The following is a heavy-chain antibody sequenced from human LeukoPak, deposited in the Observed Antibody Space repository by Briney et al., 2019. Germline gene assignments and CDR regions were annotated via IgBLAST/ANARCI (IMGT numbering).Heavy chain of an antibody. D-gene: IGHD5-18*01. J-gene: IGHJ4*02. CDR3: VKLVRPLVTVFDY. Sequence: PSETLSLTCTVSGGSITSSSYYWGWIRQAPGKGLEWVSAISGSGGSTYYADSVKGRFTISRDNSKNTLYLQMNSLRAEDTAVYYCVKLVRPLVTVFDYWGQGTLVTVSS. CDR1: GGSITSSSYY. CDR2: ISGSGGST. V-gene: IGHV3-23*01.